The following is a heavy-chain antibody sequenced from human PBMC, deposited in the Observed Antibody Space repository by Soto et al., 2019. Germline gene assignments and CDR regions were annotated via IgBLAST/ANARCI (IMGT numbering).Heavy chain of an antibody. CDR3: AKQRADYGSGADTFYFDS. D-gene: IGHD3-10*01. Sequence: PGGSLRLSCAASGFTFSSYGMHWVRQAPGKGLEWVAVISYDGSNKYYADSVKGRFTISRDNSKNTLYLQMNSLRAEDTALYYCAKQRADYGSGADTFYFDSWGQGALVTVSS. CDR1: GFTFSSYG. V-gene: IGHV3-30*18. J-gene: IGHJ4*02. CDR2: ISYDGSNK.